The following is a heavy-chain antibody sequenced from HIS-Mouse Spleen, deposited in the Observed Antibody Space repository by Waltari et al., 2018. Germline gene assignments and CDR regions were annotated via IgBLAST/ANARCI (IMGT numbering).Heavy chain of an antibody. V-gene: IGHV2-26*01. Sequence: QVTLKESGPVLVKPTETLTLSCTVSGFSLSNARMGVSWIRQPPGKALEWLAQIFSNDEKSYSTALESRLTIYKETSKRQVVLTMTNMDPVDTDTYYCARIVSSGIRTNYYYGMDVWGQGTTVTVS. CDR3: ARIVSSGIRTNYYYGMDV. D-gene: IGHD3-10*01. J-gene: IGHJ6*02. CDR1: GFSLSNARMG. CDR2: IFSNDEK.